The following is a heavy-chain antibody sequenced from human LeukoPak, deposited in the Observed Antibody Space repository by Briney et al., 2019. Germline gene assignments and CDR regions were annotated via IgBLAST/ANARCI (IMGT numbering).Heavy chain of an antibody. Sequence: GASVKVSCKASGGTFSSYAISWVRQAPGQGLEWMGWISAYNGNTNYAQKLQGRVTMTTDTSTSTAYMELRSLRSDDTAVYYCARDHQRYYYDSSGYINWFDPWGQGTLVTVSS. V-gene: IGHV1-18*01. CDR2: ISAYNGNT. CDR3: ARDHQRYYYDSSGYINWFDP. J-gene: IGHJ5*02. CDR1: GGTFSSYA. D-gene: IGHD3-22*01.